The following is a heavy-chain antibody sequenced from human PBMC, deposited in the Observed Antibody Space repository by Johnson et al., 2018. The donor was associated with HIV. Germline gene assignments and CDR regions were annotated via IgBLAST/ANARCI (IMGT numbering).Heavy chain of an antibody. D-gene: IGHD6-6*01. CDR1: GFTFSNAW. V-gene: IGHV3-20*04. CDR2: LDWNGGSS. J-gene: IGHJ3*02. Sequence: VQLVESGGGLEQPGGSLRLSCAASGFTFSNAWIYWVRQAPGKGLEWVSGLDWNGGSSGYADSVKGRFSISRDNGKNSLYLQMNSLRAEDTALYYCAREGIAARPGAFDIWGQGTMVTVSS. CDR3: AREGIAARPGAFDI.